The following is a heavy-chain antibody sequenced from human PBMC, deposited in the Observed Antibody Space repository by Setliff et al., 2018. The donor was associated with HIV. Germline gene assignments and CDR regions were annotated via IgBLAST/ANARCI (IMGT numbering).Heavy chain of an antibody. V-gene: IGHV4-38-2*01. D-gene: IGHD2-8*01. CDR1: GYSIGSGYY. Sequence: SETLSLTCGVSGYSIGSGYYWGWIRQPPGKGLEWIGSIYHSGLTYYNPSLKSRVTISVDSSKNQFPLRLSSVTAADTAVYYCARLRMETLMQHFDYWGQGTLVTVSS. J-gene: IGHJ4*02. CDR2: IYHSGLT. CDR3: ARLRMETLMQHFDY.